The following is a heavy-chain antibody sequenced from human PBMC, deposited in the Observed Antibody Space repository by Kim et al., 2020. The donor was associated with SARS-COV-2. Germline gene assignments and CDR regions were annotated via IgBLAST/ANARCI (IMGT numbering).Heavy chain of an antibody. CDR1: GGTFSSYA. J-gene: IGHJ4*02. V-gene: IGHV1-69*13. D-gene: IGHD3-10*01. CDR3: SRGGARSLNYFDY. CDR2: IIPIFGTA. Sequence: SVKVSCKASGGTFSSYAISWVRQAPGQGLEWMGGIIPIFGTANYAQKFQGRVTITADESTSTAYMVLSSLRSEDTTVYYCSRGGARSLNYFDYWGQGTLVTVSS.